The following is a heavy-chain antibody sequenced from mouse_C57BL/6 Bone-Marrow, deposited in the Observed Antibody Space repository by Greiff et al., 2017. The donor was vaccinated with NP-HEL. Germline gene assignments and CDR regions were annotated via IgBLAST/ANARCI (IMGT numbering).Heavy chain of an antibody. Sequence: EVKLQESGPVLVKPGASVKMSCKASGYTFTDYYMNWVKQSHGKSLEWIGVINPYNGGTSYNQKFKGKATLTVDKSSSTAYMELNSLTSEDSAVYYCASSITTVVADYWGQGTTLTVSS. D-gene: IGHD1-1*01. CDR3: ASSITTVVADY. J-gene: IGHJ2*01. V-gene: IGHV1-19*01. CDR2: INPYNGGT. CDR1: GYTFTDYY.